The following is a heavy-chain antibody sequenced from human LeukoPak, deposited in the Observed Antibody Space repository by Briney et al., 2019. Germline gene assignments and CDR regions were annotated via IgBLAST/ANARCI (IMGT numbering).Heavy chain of an antibody. Sequence: GGSLRLSCAASRFTFSSYWMHWVRQAPGKGLVWVSRIDVDGSDTIYADSVKGRVTFSRDNAKNTLYLQINSLRVEDTAVYFCARGLSPSEAFDIWGQGTMVTVSS. CDR1: RFTFSSYW. CDR2: IDVDGSDT. J-gene: IGHJ3*02. CDR3: ARGLSPSEAFDI. D-gene: IGHD5/OR15-5a*01. V-gene: IGHV3-74*01.